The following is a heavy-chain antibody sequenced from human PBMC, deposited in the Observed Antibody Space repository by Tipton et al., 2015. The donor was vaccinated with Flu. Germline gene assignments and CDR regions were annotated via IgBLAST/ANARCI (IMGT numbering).Heavy chain of an antibody. Sequence: TLSLTCAVSGYSIRSSNYYWGWIRQPPGKGLEWIGNNFHSGNSYHNPSLKSRVTMSVETSKNQFSLKLSSVTAADTAVYYCARRDYSNYVSEPKNWFDSWGQGALVIVSS. CDR3: ARRDYSNYVSEPKNWFDS. D-gene: IGHD4-11*01. J-gene: IGHJ5*01. CDR2: NFHSGNS. CDR1: GYSIRSSNYY. V-gene: IGHV4-38-2*01.